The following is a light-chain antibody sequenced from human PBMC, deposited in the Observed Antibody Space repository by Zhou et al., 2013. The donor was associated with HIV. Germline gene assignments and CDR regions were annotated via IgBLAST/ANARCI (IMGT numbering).Light chain of an antibody. J-gene: IGLJ1*01. CDR1: SSNIGAGYD. Sequence: QSVLTQPPSVSGAPGQRVTISCTGSSSNIGAGYDVHWYQQLPGTAPKLLIYVNTDRPSGVPDRFSGSKSGTSASLAISGLQAEDEADYYCSSYGGSNNPFVLGTGTRVTVL. V-gene: IGLV1-40*01. CDR3: SSYGGSNNPFV. CDR2: VNT.